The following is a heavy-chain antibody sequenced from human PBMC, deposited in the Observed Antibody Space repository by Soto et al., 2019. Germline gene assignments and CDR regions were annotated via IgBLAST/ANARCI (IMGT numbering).Heavy chain of an antibody. D-gene: IGHD6-6*01. CDR3: ACVMSAALYDY. V-gene: IGHV3-30-3*01. CDR2: ISYDGSKK. Sequence: GGSLRLSCAASGFTFSSYDMHWVRQAPGKGLEWVAIISYDGSKKHYADSVKGRFTISRDNSKNTLYLQMNSLRAEDTAVYYCACVMSAALYDYWGQGTLVTVSS. CDR1: GFTFSSYD. J-gene: IGHJ4*02.